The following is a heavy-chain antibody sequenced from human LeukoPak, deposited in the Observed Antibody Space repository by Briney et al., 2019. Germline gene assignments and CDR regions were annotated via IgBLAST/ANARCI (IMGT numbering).Heavy chain of an antibody. CDR3: ARYYDSSGYHDY. V-gene: IGHV4-31*03. Sequence: SQTLSLTCTVSGGSISSGGYYWSWIRQHPGKGLEWIGYIYYSGSTYYNPSHKSRVTISVDTSKNQFSLKLSSVTAADTAVYYCARYYDSSGYHDYWGQGTLVTVSS. CDR2: IYYSGST. D-gene: IGHD3-22*01. J-gene: IGHJ4*02. CDR1: GGSISSGGYY.